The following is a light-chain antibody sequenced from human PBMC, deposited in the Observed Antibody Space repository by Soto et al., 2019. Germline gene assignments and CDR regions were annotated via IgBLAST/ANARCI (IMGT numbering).Light chain of an antibody. CDR1: ETVNNNF. Sequence: ETVLTQSPDTLYLSPGERATLSCRASETVNNNFLAWYGQKPGQAPRLLIHGPSRRASGIPDRVSGSGSGTDFTLTISRLEPEDFAVYDCHHYGNFPYTFGPGTRVEIK. V-gene: IGKV3-20*01. CDR3: HHYGNFPYT. CDR2: GPS. J-gene: IGKJ2*01.